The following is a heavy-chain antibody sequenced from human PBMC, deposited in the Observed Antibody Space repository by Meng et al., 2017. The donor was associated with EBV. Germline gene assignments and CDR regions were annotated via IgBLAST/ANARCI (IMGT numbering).Heavy chain of an antibody. Sequence: VQPQESGPGLVKPSQTLSLTCTVSGGPISSGDYYWSWIRQPPGKGLELIGHIYYSGSTSYNPSLKSRVTISVDTSNNQFSLKLSSVTAADTAVYYCARVGWRQWSFDLWGRGTLVTVSS. CDR2: IYYSGST. D-gene: IGHD5-18*01. V-gene: IGHV4-30-4*01. CDR1: GGPISSGDYY. CDR3: ARVGWRQWSFDL. J-gene: IGHJ2*01.